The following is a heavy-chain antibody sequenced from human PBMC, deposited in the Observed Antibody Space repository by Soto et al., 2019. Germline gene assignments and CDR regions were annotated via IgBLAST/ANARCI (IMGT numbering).Heavy chain of an antibody. Sequence: GESLKISCKGSGYSFTSYWIGWVRQMPGKGLEWMGIIYPGDSDTRYSPSFQGQVTISADKSISTAYLQWSSLKASDTAMYYCARSTYYYGSSGPTLPFDYWGQGTLVTVSS. V-gene: IGHV5-51*01. CDR2: IYPGDSDT. CDR3: ARSTYYYGSSGPTLPFDY. J-gene: IGHJ4*02. D-gene: IGHD3-22*01. CDR1: GYSFTSYW.